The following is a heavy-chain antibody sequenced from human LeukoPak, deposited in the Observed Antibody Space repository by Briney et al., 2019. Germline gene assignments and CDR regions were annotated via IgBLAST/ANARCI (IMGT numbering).Heavy chain of an antibody. V-gene: IGHV1-2*02. D-gene: IGHD2-2*01. CDR1: GYTFSGNY. J-gene: IGHJ6*02. CDR2: INPNNGGT. Sequence: ASVKVSCRASGYTFSGNYIQWVRQAPGQGLEWMGWINPNNGGTNYAQNFQGRVTMTRDTSISTAYMELSRLTSDDTAVYYCARDHCATTGCYEDYYYGLDVWGQGTTVTVSS. CDR3: ARDHCATTGCYEDYYYGLDV.